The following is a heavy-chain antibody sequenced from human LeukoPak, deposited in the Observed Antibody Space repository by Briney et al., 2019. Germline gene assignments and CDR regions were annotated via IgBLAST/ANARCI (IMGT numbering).Heavy chain of an antibody. CDR3: ARGYHYDSRDAFDI. CDR1: GYTFTIYD. CDR2: MNPNSGNT. V-gene: IGHV1-8*01. Sequence: ASVTVSCKASGYTFTIYDINWVRQATGQGLEWMGWMNPNSGNTGYAQKFQGRVTMTRNTSISTAYMELSSLRSEDTAVYYCARGYHYDSRDAFDIWGQGTMVTVSS. D-gene: IGHD3-22*01. J-gene: IGHJ3*02.